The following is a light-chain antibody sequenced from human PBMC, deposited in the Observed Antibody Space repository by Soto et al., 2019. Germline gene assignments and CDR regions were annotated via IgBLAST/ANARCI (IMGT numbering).Light chain of an antibody. CDR1: SGHSSYA. V-gene: IGLV4-69*01. CDR3: HTCGTGIHYV. Sequence: QSVLTQSPSASASLGPSVKLTCTLSSGHSSYAIAWHQQQPEKGPRYLMKLNGDGSHSKGDGIPDCFSGSSSGAEPYLTISSLQSADEADYYCHTCGTGIHYVFGSGTKVTVL. CDR2: LNGDGSH. J-gene: IGLJ1*01.